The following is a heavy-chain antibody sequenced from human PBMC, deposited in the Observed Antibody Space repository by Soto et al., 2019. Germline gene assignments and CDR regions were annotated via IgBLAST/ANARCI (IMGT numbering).Heavy chain of an antibody. CDR1: GFTFSNYV. Sequence: EEQLLESGGGLVQGGGSLRLSCAASGFTFSNYVMSWVRQAPGKGLEWVSVISVSGYSTYYADPVKGRFTISRDNSKNTLYLQMNSLRAEDTAVYYCAKTQYCSSTSCLDYYYYMDVWGKGTTVTVSS. CDR2: ISVSGYST. D-gene: IGHD2-2*01. CDR3: AKTQYCSSTSCLDYYYYMDV. V-gene: IGHV3-23*01. J-gene: IGHJ6*03.